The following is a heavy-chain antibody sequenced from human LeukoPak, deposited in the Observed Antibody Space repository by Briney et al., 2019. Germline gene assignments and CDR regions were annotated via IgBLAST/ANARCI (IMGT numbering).Heavy chain of an antibody. J-gene: IGHJ4*02. CDR1: GFTFSSYW. Sequence: GGSLRLSCAASGFTFSSYWMSWVRQAPGKGLEWVANIKQDGSEEYYVDSVKGRFTISRDNAKNSLYLQMNSLRAEDTAVYYCARDKVVGATYFDYWGQGTLVTVSS. CDR2: IKQDGSEE. V-gene: IGHV3-7*01. CDR3: ARDKVVGATYFDY. D-gene: IGHD2-15*01.